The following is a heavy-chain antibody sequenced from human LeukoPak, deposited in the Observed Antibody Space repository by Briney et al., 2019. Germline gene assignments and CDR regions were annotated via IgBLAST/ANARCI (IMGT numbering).Heavy chain of an antibody. CDR2: IHQDGNEK. D-gene: IGHD2-21*01. CDR1: GFTFSTYW. J-gene: IGHJ4*02. V-gene: IGHV3-7*03. CDR3: AKFLPTHIVVANYYFDY. Sequence: PGGSLRLSCAASGFTFSTYWMSWVRQAPGKGLEWVANIHQDGNEKYYVDSVKGRFTISRDNSKNTLYLQMNSLRAEDTAVYYCAKFLPTHIVVANYYFDYWGQGTLVTVSS.